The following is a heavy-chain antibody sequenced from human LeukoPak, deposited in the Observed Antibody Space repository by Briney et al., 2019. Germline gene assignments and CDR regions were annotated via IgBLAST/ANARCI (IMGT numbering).Heavy chain of an antibody. CDR1: GGSFSGYY. Sequence: SETLSLTCAVCGGSFSGYYWSWIRQPPGKGLEWIGEINHSGSTNYNPSLKSRVTISVDTSKNQFSLKLSSVTAADTAVYYCARGWVRGVIVDFWGQGTLVTVSS. V-gene: IGHV4-34*01. D-gene: IGHD3-10*01. J-gene: IGHJ4*02. CDR2: INHSGST. CDR3: ARGWVRGVIVDF.